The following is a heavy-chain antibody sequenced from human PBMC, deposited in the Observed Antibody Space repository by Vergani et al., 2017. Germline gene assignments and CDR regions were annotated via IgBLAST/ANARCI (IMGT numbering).Heavy chain of an antibody. CDR2: INAGNGNT. D-gene: IGHD3-16*02. J-gene: IGHJ4*02. V-gene: IGHV1-3*01. CDR1: GYTFTSYA. Sequence: QVQLVQSGAEVKKPGASVKVSCKASGYTFTSYAMHWVRQAPGQRLEWMGWINAGNGNTKYSQKFQGGVTITRDTSASTAYMELSSLRSEDTAVYYCAREGFYDYVWGSYRLRGGYYFDYWGQGTLVTVSS. CDR3: AREGFYDYVWGSYRLRGGYYFDY.